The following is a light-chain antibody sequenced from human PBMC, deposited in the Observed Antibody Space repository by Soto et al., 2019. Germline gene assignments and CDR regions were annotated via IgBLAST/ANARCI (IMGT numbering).Light chain of an antibody. V-gene: IGKV1-33*01. CDR1: QDISNY. CDR2: DAS. Sequence: DIQMTQSPSSLSASVGDRVTITCQASQDISNYLNWYQQKPGKASKLLIYDASSLKTGVPSRFSGSGSGTDFTFTISSLQPEDIATYYCQQFDNVPITFGQGTRLEIK. CDR3: QQFDNVPIT. J-gene: IGKJ5*01.